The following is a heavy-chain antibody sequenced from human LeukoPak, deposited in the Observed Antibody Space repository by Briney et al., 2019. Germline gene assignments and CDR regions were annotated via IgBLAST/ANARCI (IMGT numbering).Heavy chain of an antibody. V-gene: IGHV1-8*01. CDR1: GYTFTSYD. CDR2: MNPNRGDT. D-gene: IGHD1-26*01. Sequence: XSVKVSCKASGYTFTSYDIHWVRQATGQGLEWMGRMNPNRGDTDYAQKFQGRVTMTRDTSISTAYMELSSLRAEDTAMYYCAKDPIVGALGAFDSWGQGTLVTVSS. CDR3: AKDPIVGALGAFDS. J-gene: IGHJ4*02.